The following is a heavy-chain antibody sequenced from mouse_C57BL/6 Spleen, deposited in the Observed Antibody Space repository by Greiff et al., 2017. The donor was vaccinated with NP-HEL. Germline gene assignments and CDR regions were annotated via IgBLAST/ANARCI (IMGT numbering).Heavy chain of an antibody. CDR3: ARYKFWYFDV. CDR1: GFTFTDYY. V-gene: IGHV7-3*01. CDR2: IRNKANGYTR. Sequence: VQLKESGGGLVQPGGSLSLSCAASGFTFTDYYMSWVRQPPGKALEWLGFIRNKANGYTREYSASVKGRFTISRDNSQSILYLQMNALRVEDSATYYCARYKFWYFDVWGTGTTVTVSS. J-gene: IGHJ1*03.